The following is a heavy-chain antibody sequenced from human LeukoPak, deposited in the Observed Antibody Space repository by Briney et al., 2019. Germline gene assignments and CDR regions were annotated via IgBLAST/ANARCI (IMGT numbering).Heavy chain of an antibody. Sequence: ASVKDSCKASGYTFTGYYMHWVRQAPGQGLEWMGWINPNSGGTNYAQKFQGWVTMTRDTSISTAYMELSRLRSDDTAVYYCARGADCGGDCFDPWGQGTLVTVSS. CDR3: ARGADCGGDCFDP. CDR1: GYTFTGYY. V-gene: IGHV1-2*04. CDR2: INPNSGGT. J-gene: IGHJ5*02. D-gene: IGHD2-21*01.